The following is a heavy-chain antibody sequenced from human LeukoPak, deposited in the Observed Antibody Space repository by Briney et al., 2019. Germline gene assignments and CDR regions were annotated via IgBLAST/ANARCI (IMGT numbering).Heavy chain of an antibody. Sequence: GESLQISCKVSGYSFTGYWIGWVRQIPGKSLEWMALISPGDSDTRYNPSFQGQVTISADTSITTAYLQWGSLKASDTAIYYCARRHPVARGFDIWGQGIMVTVSS. CDR3: ARRHPVARGFDI. V-gene: IGHV5-51*01. CDR2: ISPGDSDT. CDR1: GYSFTGYW. J-gene: IGHJ3*02.